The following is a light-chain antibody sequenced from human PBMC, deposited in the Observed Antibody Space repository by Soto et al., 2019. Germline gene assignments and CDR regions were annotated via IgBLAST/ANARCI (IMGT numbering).Light chain of an antibody. CDR3: QQYNTYSAT. V-gene: IGKV1-5*01. CDR1: QNIASW. J-gene: IGKJ5*01. Sequence: DIQISQSSSTLSASIGDSVTITCRASQNIASWLAWYQQTPGKAPKLLIYGASTSESGVPSRFSGSGSGTEFTLTIRSLQPGDFATYYCQQYNTYSATFGQGTRLEIK. CDR2: GAS.